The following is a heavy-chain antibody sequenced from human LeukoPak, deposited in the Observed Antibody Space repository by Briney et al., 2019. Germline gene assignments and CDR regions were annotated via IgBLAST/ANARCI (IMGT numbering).Heavy chain of an antibody. CDR2: INPSGGST. D-gene: IGHD1-26*01. CDR3: ARRREWELPSFDY. V-gene: IGHV1-46*01. J-gene: IGHJ4*02. CDR1: GYTFTSYY. Sequence: ASVKVSCKASGYTFTSYYMHWVRQAPGQGLEWMGIINPSGGSTSYAQKLQGRVTMTTDTSTSTAYMELRSLRSDDTAVYYCARRREWELPSFDYWGQGTLVTVSS.